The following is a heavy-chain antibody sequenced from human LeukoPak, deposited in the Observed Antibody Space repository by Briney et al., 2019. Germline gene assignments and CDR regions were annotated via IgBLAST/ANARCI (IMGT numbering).Heavy chain of an antibody. Sequence: SETLSLTCTVSGGSLSSYYWSWIRQPPGKGLEWSGYIYYSGSTNYNPSLKSRVTISVDTSKNQFSLKLSTVTASDTAVYYCAREEGSYLWAFDIWGQGTMVTVSS. CDR1: GGSLSSYY. CDR3: AREEGSYLWAFDI. V-gene: IGHV4-59*08. D-gene: IGHD1-26*01. CDR2: IYYSGST. J-gene: IGHJ3*02.